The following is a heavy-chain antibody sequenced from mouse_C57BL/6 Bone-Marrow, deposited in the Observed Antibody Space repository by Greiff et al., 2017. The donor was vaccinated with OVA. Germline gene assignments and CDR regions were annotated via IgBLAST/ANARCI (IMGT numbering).Heavy chain of an antibody. V-gene: IGHV1-72*01. D-gene: IGHD2-5*01. CDR1: GYTFTSYW. Sequence: VKLQQPGAELVKPGASVKLSCKASGYTFTSYWMHWVKQRPGRGLEWIGRIDPNSGGTKYNEKFKSKATLTVDKPSSTAYMQLSSLTSEDSAVYYCASSYYSNYYFDYWGQGTTLTVSS. CDR3: ASSYYSNYYFDY. CDR2: IDPNSGGT. J-gene: IGHJ2*01.